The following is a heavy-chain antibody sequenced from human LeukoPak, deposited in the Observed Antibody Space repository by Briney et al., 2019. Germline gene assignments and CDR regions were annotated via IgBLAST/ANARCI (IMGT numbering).Heavy chain of an antibody. V-gene: IGHV1-2*02. CDR3: ARRFLESLGYYYYHMDV. Sequence: GASVKVSCKASGYTFTGYYMHWVRQAPGQGLEWMGWISPNGGGTNYAQKFQGRVTMTRDTSITTAYMEVSRLRSDDTAVYYCARRFLESLGYYYYHMDVWGKGTTVTVFS. D-gene: IGHD3-3*01. J-gene: IGHJ6*03. CDR1: GYTFTGYY. CDR2: ISPNGGGT.